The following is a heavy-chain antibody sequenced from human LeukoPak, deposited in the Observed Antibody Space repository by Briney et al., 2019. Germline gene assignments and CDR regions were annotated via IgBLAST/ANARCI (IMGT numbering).Heavy chain of an antibody. CDR2: MYPNSSNT. CDR1: GYTFTVYD. J-gene: IGHJ5*02. V-gene: IGHV1-8*01. Sequence: ASVKVSCKPSGYTFTVYDIHWVRQATGEGLEWMGWMYPNSSNTGYTQKYQGRVTMTRNTSISTAYKKPSNLRSEDPAVYYCASAARYCSSTSCYTDWFDHWGQGTLVTVSS. D-gene: IGHD2-2*02. CDR3: ASAARYCSSTSCYTDWFDH.